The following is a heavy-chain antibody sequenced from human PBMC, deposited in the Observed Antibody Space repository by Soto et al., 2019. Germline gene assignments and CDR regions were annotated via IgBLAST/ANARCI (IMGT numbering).Heavy chain of an antibody. CDR1: GGSISGYY. J-gene: IGHJ4*02. CDR2: VYYSGST. CDR3: AKYRRTDAEGYRLDF. Sequence: KTSETLSLTCTLSGGSISGYYWSWIRQPPGKGLEWIGYVYYSGSTKYNPSLESRVTISVDMSNNQFSLMLTSVTAADTAVYYCAKYRRTDAEGYRLDFWGQGTLVT. D-gene: IGHD5-12*01. V-gene: IGHV4-59*01.